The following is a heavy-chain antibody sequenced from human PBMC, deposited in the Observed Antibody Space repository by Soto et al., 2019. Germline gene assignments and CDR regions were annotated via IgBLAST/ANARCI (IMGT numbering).Heavy chain of an antibody. J-gene: IGHJ5*02. D-gene: IGHD3-10*01. CDR1: GFTFSSYA. V-gene: IGHV3-30-3*01. CDR2: ISYDGSNK. CDR3: ARDHGFGEFYNWFDP. Sequence: GGSLRLSCAASGFTFSSYAMHWVRQAPGKGLEWVAVISYDGSNKYYADSVKGRFTISRDNSKNTLYLQMNSLRAEDTAVYYCARDHGFGEFYNWFDPWGQGTLVTVSS.